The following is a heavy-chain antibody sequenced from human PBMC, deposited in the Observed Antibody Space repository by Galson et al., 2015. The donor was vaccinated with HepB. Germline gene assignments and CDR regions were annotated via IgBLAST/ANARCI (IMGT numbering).Heavy chain of an antibody. V-gene: IGHV1-46*01. J-gene: IGHJ4*02. CDR3: ARGHREVVVVITPLDY. CDR1: GYTFTSYY. Sequence: SVKVSCKASGYTFTSYYMHWVRQAPGQGLEWMGIINPSGGSTSYAQKFQGRVTMTRDTSTSTVYMELSSLRSEDTAVYYCARGHREVVVVITPLDYWGQGTLVTVSS. CDR2: INPSGGST. D-gene: IGHD3-22*01.